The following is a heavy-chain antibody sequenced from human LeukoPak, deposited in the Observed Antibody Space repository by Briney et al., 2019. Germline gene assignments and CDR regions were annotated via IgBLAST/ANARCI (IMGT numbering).Heavy chain of an antibody. CDR2: ISGSGGST. CDR3: AKKARYYDSSGYDY. J-gene: IGHJ4*02. V-gene: IGHV3-23*01. D-gene: IGHD3-22*01. Sequence: GGSLRLSCAASGFTFSSYGMSWVRQAPGKGLEWVSAISGSGGSTYYADSVKGRFTISRDNSKNTLYLQMNSLRAEDTAVYYCAKKARYYDSSGYDYWGQGTLVTVSS. CDR1: GFTFSSYG.